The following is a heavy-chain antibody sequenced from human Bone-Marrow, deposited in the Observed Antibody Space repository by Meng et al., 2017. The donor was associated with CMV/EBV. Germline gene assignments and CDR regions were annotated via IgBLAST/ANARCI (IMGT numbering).Heavy chain of an antibody. J-gene: IGHJ5*02. CDR2: ISYDGSNK. Sequence: GESLKISCAASGFTFSSYWMSWVRQAPGKGLEWVAVISYDGSNKYYADSVKGRFTISRDNSKNTLYLQMNSLRAEDTAVYYCAKEASGVPVFDPRGRGALVTVSS. D-gene: IGHD2-2*01. CDR3: AKEASGVPVFDP. CDR1: GFTFSSYW. V-gene: IGHV3-30*18.